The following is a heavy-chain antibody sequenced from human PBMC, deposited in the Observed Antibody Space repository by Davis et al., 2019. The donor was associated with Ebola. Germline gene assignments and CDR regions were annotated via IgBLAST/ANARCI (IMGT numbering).Heavy chain of an antibody. CDR1: GFTFSSYA. CDR2: INQDGSEK. CDR3: TYQSRNYDFWSGYRYYFDY. D-gene: IGHD3-3*01. V-gene: IGHV3-7*03. J-gene: IGHJ4*02. Sequence: GESLKISCAASGFTFSSYAMSWVRQAPGKGLEWVATINQDGSEKSFVGSVKGRFTISRDNAKDSLYLQMNSLRADDTAVYYCTYQSRNYDFWSGYRYYFDYWGQGTLVTVSS.